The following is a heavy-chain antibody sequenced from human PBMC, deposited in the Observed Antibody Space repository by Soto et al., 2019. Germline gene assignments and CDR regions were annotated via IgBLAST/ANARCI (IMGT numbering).Heavy chain of an antibody. CDR1: RFAFSSDG. J-gene: IGHJ2*01. CDR3: AKVTTVPPWPYLDL. Sequence: QEQLVESGGGVVQPGRSLRLSCEASRFAFSSDGMHWVRQAPGKGLEWVAVISYDGDYQNYADSVKGRFTISRDNSKNTMYLQMRSLAGEDTALYYCAKVTTVPPWPYLDLWGRGTLVTVSS. V-gene: IGHV3-30*18. CDR2: ISYDGDYQ. D-gene: IGHD4-17*01.